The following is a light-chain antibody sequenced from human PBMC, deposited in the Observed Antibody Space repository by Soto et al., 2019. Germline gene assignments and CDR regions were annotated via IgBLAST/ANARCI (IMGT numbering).Light chain of an antibody. V-gene: IGKV1-5*01. CDR1: QSVSGW. Sequence: DIQMTQSPSTLAASVGDTVTVTCRASQSVSGWLAWYQQKPGEAPKLLIYAASALPRGVPSRFSGSGSGTKFPLTIASLLPDDFATYYCQQYETFSGTFGPGTNVDIK. CDR2: AAS. CDR3: QQYETFSGT. J-gene: IGKJ1*01.